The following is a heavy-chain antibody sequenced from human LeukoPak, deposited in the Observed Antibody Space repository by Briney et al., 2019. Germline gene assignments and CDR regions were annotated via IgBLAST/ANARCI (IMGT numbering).Heavy chain of an antibody. CDR2: INSDGSST. CDR3: ARDRGSGWYYFDY. Sequence: PGGSLRLSCAASGFTFSSYWMHWVRQAPGKGLVGVSRINSDGSSTTYADSVKGRFTISRDNAKNTLYLQMNSLRAEDTAVYYCARDRGSGWYYFDYWGQGTLVTVSS. V-gene: IGHV3-74*01. CDR1: GFTFSSYW. J-gene: IGHJ4*02. D-gene: IGHD6-19*01.